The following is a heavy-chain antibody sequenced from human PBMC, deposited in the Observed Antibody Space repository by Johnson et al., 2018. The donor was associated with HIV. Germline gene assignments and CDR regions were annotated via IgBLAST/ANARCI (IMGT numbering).Heavy chain of an antibody. CDR2: IRNDGSKK. J-gene: IGHJ3*02. D-gene: IGHD1-26*01. CDR1: GFTFSSYG. Sequence: QVQLVESGGGLVQPGGSLRLSCVASGFTFSSYGMHWVRQAPGTGLEWVAFIRNDGSKKYYADSVKGRLTISRDNSKNTVYLQMNSLRAGDTAVYYCARGERFGGTQEAFDIWGQGTMVTVSS. CDR3: ARGERFGGTQEAFDI. V-gene: IGHV3-30*02.